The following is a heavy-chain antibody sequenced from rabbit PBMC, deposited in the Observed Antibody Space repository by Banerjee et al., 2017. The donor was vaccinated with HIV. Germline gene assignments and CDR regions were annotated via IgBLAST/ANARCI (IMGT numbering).Heavy chain of an antibody. CDR2: IYPDYGST. CDR3: ARSRATMTMNL. Sequence: QEQLVEYGGDLVQPEGSLTLTCKASGLDFSSSYWICWVRQAPGKGLEWIACIYPDYGSTDYASWVNGRFTISKTSSTTVTLQMTSLTAADTATYFCARSRATMTMNLWGPGTLVTVS. D-gene: IGHD2-1*01. V-gene: IGHV1S45*01. J-gene: IGHJ4*01. CDR1: GLDFSSSYW.